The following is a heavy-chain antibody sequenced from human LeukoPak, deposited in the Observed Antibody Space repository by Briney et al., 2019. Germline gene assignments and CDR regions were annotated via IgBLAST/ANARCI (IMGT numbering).Heavy chain of an antibody. J-gene: IGHJ4*02. CDR3: ARVKFTDFDY. CDR2: ITGNSNYI. CDR1: GFTFSSYV. V-gene: IGHV3-21*01. Sequence: PGGSLRLSRAASGFTFSSYVMNWVRQAPGKGLEWVSSITGNSNYIYYADSVKGRFTISRDNAKNSLYLQMSSLRAEDTAVYYCARVKFTDFDYWGQGTLVTVSS.